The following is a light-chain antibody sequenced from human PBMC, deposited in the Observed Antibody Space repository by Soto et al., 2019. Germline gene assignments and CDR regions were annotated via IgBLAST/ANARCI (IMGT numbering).Light chain of an antibody. Sequence: QSVLTQPASVSGSPGQSITISCTGTSSDVGGYNYVSWYQQHPGKAPILMIYDVSNRPSGVSSRFSGSKSGNTASLTISGLQAEDEADYYCSSYTSSSTLGVFGGGTKLTVL. CDR3: SSYTSSSTLGV. J-gene: IGLJ2*01. CDR1: SSDVGGYNY. V-gene: IGLV2-14*01. CDR2: DVS.